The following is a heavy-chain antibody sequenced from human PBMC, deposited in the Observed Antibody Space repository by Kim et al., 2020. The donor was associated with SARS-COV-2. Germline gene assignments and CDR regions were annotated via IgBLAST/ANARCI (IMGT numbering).Heavy chain of an antibody. D-gene: IGHD3-22*01. CDR3: TRDPIHYDSSGYYYVY. CDR2: IRSKAYGGTT. CDR1: GFTFGDYA. Sequence: GGSLRLSCTASGFTFGDYAMSWVRQAPGKGLEWVGFIRSKAYGGTTEYAASVKGRFTISRDDSKSIAYLQMNSLKTEDTAVYYCTRDPIHYDSSGYYYVYWGQGTLVTVSS. V-gene: IGHV3-49*04. J-gene: IGHJ4*02.